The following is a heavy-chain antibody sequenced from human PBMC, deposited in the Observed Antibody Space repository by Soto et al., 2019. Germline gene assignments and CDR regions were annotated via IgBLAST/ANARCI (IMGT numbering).Heavy chain of an antibody. Sequence: PSETLSLTCTVSGGSISSGGYYWSWIRQHPGKGLEWIGYIYYSGSTYYNPSLKSRVTISVDTSKNQFSLKLSSVPAADTAVYYCARDNGDGDYYYGMDVWGQGTTVTVSS. D-gene: IGHD4-17*01. V-gene: IGHV4-31*03. CDR3: ARDNGDGDYYYGMDV. CDR1: GGSISSGGYY. J-gene: IGHJ6*02. CDR2: IYYSGST.